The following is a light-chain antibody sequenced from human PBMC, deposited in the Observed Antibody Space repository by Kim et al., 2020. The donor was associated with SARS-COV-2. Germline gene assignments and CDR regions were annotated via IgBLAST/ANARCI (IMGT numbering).Light chain of an antibody. CDR1: RRYVGCYNL. CDR3: SSYTSSRTWV. J-gene: IGLJ3*02. Sequence: GQSIHNSCIGTRRYVGCYNLVPWYQPHPGQAPQLMLFDVRQRPSGVSNRFSGSKSGNTASLTISGLQAEDEADYHCSSYTSSRTWVFGGGTQLTVL. V-gene: IGLV2-14*04. CDR2: DVR.